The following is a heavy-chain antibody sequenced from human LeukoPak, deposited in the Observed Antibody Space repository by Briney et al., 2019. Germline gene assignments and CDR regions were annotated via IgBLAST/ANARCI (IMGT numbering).Heavy chain of an antibody. V-gene: IGHV3-7*05. J-gene: IGHJ3*01. D-gene: IGHD4/OR15-4a*01. Sequence: PGGSLTLSCAASGLSFGTSWMSWVRQAAGKGLYWVADINPGGKEILYDDPVRGRFTVSRDNAKTPVYLQMNGLKAEDKAIYYCARDPAYGAVDFWGHGTMVTVSS. CDR3: ARDPAYGAVDF. CDR1: GLSFGTSW. CDR2: INPGGKEI.